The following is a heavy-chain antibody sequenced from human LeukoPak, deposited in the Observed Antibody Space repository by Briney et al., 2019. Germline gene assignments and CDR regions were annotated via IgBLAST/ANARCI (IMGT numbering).Heavy chain of an antibody. D-gene: IGHD3-10*01. J-gene: IGHJ4*02. CDR2: IFSNDEK. V-gene: IGHV2-26*01. Sequence: SGPTLVNPTETLTLTCTVSGFSLSNAGMGVSWIRQPPGKALEWLAHIFSNDEKSYNTSLKSRLTISKDTSKSQVVLTMTGMDPVDTGTYYCARIGCKYGSYYFDDWGQGTLVTVSS. CDR3: ARIGCKYGSYYFDD. CDR1: GFSLSNAGMG.